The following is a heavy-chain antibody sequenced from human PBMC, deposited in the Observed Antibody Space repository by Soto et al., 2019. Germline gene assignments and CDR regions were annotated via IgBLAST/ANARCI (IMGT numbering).Heavy chain of an antibody. D-gene: IGHD3-10*01. CDR1: GYTFTSHG. J-gene: IGHJ6*03. Sequence: QVQLVQSGAEVKKPGASVKVSCKASGYTFTSHGISWVRQAPGQGLEWMGWISANNGDTNYAQKFQGRVTVTTDTPTSTGYMELRSLRSEDTAVYYCARMVRGSNIDYYHYMDVWGKGTTVTVSS. CDR2: ISANNGDT. V-gene: IGHV1-18*01. CDR3: ARMVRGSNIDYYHYMDV.